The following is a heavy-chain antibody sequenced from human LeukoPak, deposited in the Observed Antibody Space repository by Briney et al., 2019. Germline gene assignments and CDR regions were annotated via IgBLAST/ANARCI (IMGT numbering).Heavy chain of an antibody. J-gene: IGHJ4*02. V-gene: IGHV3-23*01. CDR3: ATEGFYF. CDR1: GAACSKYG. CDR2: ISRSGDIT. Sequence: GGSLRLSCAASGAACSKYGMKWVRQAAGAGLEYISGISRSGDITHYADSVKGRLTISRDNVKNTLYLQMNSLRAEDTALYYCATEGFYFWGPGTQVTVSS.